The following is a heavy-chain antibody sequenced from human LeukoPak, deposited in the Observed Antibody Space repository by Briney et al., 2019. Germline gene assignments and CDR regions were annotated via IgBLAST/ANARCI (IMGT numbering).Heavy chain of an antibody. V-gene: IGHV1-18*01. CDR1: GYTLTSYG. Sequence: ASVNVSCKASGYTLTSYGISWVRQAPGQWLEWMGWISAYNGNTNYAQKLQGRVTMTTDTSTSTAYMELRSLRSDDTAVYYCARVPDGVWDLPAAPGSWFDPWGQGTLVTVSS. CDR2: ISAYNGNT. J-gene: IGHJ5*02. D-gene: IGHD2-2*01. CDR3: ARVPDGVWDLPAAPGSWFDP.